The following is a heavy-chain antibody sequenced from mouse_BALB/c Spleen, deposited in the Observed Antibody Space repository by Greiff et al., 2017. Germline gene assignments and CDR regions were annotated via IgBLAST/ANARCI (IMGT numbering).Heavy chain of an antibody. CDR1: GYSITSGYY. D-gene: IGHD2-10*02. CDR3: AREEYGNYWFAY. V-gene: IGHV3-6*02. CDR2: ISYDGSN. Sequence: DVQLQESGPGLVKPSQSLSLTCSVTGYSITSGYYWNWIRQFPGNKLEWMGYISYDGSNNYNPSLKNRISITRDTSKNQFFLKLNSVTTEDTATYYCAREEYGNYWFAYWGQGTLVTVSA. J-gene: IGHJ3*01.